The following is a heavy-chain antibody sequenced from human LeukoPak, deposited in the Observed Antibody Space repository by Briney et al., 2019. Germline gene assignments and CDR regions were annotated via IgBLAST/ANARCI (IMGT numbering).Heavy chain of an antibody. Sequence: SETLSLTCAVSGGSFSGYYWTWIRQPPGKGLEWIGEINHSGSTNYNPSLKSRVTISVDTSKNQFSLKLSSVTAADTAVYYCARVSGVRGVINHYYYYYGMDVWGQGTTVTVSS. CDR2: INHSGST. V-gene: IGHV4-34*01. D-gene: IGHD3-10*01. CDR3: ARVSGVRGVINHYYYYYGMDV. CDR1: GGSFSGYY. J-gene: IGHJ6*02.